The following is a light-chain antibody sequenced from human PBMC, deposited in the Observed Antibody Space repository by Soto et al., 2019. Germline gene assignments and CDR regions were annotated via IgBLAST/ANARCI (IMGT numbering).Light chain of an antibody. CDR3: QQSYSTPPRT. J-gene: IGKJ1*01. Sequence: DIQMTQSPSSLSASVGDRVTITCVGSQSLNSYLNWHQQKPGKAPKLLIYAASNLQSGVPSRFSGSGSGTDFTLTIGSLQPEDFATYYCQQSYSTPPRTFGQGTKVDIK. V-gene: IGKV1-39*01. CDR2: AAS. CDR1: QSLNSY.